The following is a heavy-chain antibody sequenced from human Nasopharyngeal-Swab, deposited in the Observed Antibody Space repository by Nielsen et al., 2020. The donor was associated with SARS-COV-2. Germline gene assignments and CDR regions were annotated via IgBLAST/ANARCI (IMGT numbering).Heavy chain of an antibody. V-gene: IGHV3-23*01. Sequence: GGSLRLSCAASGFTFSSYAMSWVRQAPGRGLEWVSGISGNGVNTYYADSVKGRFTISRDNSKNTLHLHMSSLRAEDTAVYYCAKDKEDLRGVGSYDYWGQGTLVTVSS. D-gene: IGHD3-10*01. CDR1: GFTFSSYA. CDR3: AKDKEDLRGVGSYDY. J-gene: IGHJ4*02. CDR2: ISGNGVNT.